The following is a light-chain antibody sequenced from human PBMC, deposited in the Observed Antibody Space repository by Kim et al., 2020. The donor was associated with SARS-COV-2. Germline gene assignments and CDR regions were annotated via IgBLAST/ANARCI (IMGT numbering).Light chain of an antibody. CDR2: GKN. J-gene: IGLJ3*02. Sequence: ALGPPVRITCPGDSLRSYYASWYQQKPGQAPVLVIYGKNNRPSGIPDRFSGSSSGNTASLTITGAQAEDEADYYCNSRDSSGNHWVFGGGTQLTVL. CDR1: SLRSYY. V-gene: IGLV3-19*01. CDR3: NSRDSSGNHWV.